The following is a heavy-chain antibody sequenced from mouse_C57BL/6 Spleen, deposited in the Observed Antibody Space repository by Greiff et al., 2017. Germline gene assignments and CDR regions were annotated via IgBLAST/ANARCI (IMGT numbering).Heavy chain of an antibody. CDR3: ARADYYGYYYAMDY. D-gene: IGHD1-1*01. Sequence: VQLQQPGAELVKPGASVKLSCKASGYTFTSYWMHWVKQRPGKGLEWIGMIHPNSGSTNYNEKFKSKATLTVDKSSSTAYMQLSSLTSEDSAVYYCARADYYGYYYAMDYWGQGTSGTVSS. CDR1: GYTFTSYW. CDR2: IHPNSGST. J-gene: IGHJ4*01. V-gene: IGHV1-64*01.